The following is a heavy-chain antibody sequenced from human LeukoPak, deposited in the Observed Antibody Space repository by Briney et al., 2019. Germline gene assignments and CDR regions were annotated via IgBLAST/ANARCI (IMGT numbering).Heavy chain of an antibody. Sequence: GASVKVSCKASGYTFTNYYITWVRQAPGQGLEWMGWISAYNGYTNYAQELQGRVTMTTDTSTSTAYMELRSLRSDDTAVYYCAREVLLWFGELFPNYYYYMDVWGKGTTVTISS. V-gene: IGHV1-18*01. CDR1: GYTFTNYY. CDR3: AREVLLWFGELFPNYYYYMDV. D-gene: IGHD3-10*01. CDR2: ISAYNGYT. J-gene: IGHJ6*03.